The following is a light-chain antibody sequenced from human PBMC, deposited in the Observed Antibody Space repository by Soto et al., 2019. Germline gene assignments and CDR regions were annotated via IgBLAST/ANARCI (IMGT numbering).Light chain of an antibody. CDR3: QQANSFPFT. J-gene: IGKJ3*01. Sequence: DTQMTQSPSSVSASVGDRVTISCRASQDIHTWLAWYQQKPGKAPNLLIYGASILQSGVPSRFSGSGSGTDFTLTISSLQPEDSATYDCQQANSFPFTFGPGTKVDV. CDR2: GAS. V-gene: IGKV1-12*01. CDR1: QDIHTW.